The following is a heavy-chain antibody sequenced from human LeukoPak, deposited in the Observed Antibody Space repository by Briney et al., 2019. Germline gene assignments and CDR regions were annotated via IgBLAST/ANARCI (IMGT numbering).Heavy chain of an antibody. V-gene: IGHV3-21*01. CDR2: IRSGGSYI. CDR3: ARVLKDSSSTDYYFDY. D-gene: IGHD6-6*01. Sequence: GGSLRLSCAASGFTFSTYSLDWVRQATGKGLEWVSSIRSGGSYIYYADSGKGRFTISRDNAKHSLYLQMNSLRAEDTAVYYCARVLKDSSSTDYYFDYWGQGTLVTVSS. CDR1: GFTFSTYS. J-gene: IGHJ4*02.